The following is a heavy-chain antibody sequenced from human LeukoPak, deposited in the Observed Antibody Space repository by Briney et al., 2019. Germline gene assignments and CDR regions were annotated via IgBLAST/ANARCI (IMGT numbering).Heavy chain of an antibody. Sequence: PGGSLRLSCAASGFTVSSNYMSWVRQAPGKGLEGVSVIYSGGSTYYADSVKGRFTISRDNSKNTLYLQMNSLRAEDTAVYYCARCGYSYGYYYYYMDVWGKGTTVTVSS. V-gene: IGHV3-53*01. CDR3: ARCGYSYGYYYYYMDV. CDR2: IYSGGST. J-gene: IGHJ6*03. CDR1: GFTVSSNY. D-gene: IGHD5-18*01.